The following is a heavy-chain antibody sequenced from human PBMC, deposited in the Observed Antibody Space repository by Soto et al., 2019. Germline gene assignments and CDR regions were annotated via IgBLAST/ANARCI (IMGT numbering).Heavy chain of an antibody. CDR2: ISYDGSNK. V-gene: IGHV3-30*18. J-gene: IGHJ4*02. CDR3: AKVGWFGELTENQIDY. D-gene: IGHD3-10*01. CDR1: GFTFSSYG. Sequence: QVQLVESGGGVVQPGRSLRLSCAASGFTFSSYGMHWVRQAPGKGLEWVAVISYDGSNKYYADSVKGRFTISRDNSKNTLYLQMNSLRAEDTAVYYCAKVGWFGELTENQIDYWGQGTLVTVSS.